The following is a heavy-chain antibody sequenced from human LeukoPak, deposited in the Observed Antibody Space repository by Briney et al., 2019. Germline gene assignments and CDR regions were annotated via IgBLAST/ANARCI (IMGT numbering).Heavy chain of an antibody. CDR3: ASTEVGATEVLVD. J-gene: IGHJ4*02. CDR1: GYTFTGYY. CDR2: INPNSGGT. D-gene: IGHD1-26*01. V-gene: IGHV1-2*06. Sequence: AASVKVSCKASGYTFTGYYMHWVRKAPGQGLEWMGRINPNSGGTNYAQKFQGRVTMTRDTSISTAYMELSRLRSADTAVYYCASTEVGATEVLVDWGQGSLVTVSS.